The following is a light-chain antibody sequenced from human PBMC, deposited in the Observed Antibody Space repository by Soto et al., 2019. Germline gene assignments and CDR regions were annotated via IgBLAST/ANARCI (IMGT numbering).Light chain of an antibody. V-gene: IGKV3-11*01. CDR3: QQRSNWSIT. CDR1: QSVSSY. Sequence: EIVLTQSPATLSLSPGERATLSCGASQSVSSYLAWYQQKPGQAPRLLIYGASTRATGIPARFSGSGSGTDFTLTISSLEPEDFAVYYCQQRSNWSITFGQGTRLEIK. CDR2: GAS. J-gene: IGKJ5*01.